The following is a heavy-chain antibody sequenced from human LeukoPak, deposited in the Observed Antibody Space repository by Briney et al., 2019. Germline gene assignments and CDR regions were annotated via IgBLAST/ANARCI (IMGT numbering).Heavy chain of an antibody. Sequence: SETLSLTCTVSGGSITSYYWNWIRQPPGKGLEWIGYISYSGSTNYNPSLKSRVTISVDTSKNQFSLKLSSVTAADTAVYYCARGYGFAWFDPWGQGTLVTVSS. CDR3: ARGYGFAWFDP. V-gene: IGHV4-59*01. CDR1: GGSITSYY. CDR2: ISYSGST. J-gene: IGHJ5*02. D-gene: IGHD5-18*01.